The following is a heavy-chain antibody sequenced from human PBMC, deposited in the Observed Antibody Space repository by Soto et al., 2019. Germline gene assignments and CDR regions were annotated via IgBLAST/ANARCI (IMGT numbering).Heavy chain of an antibody. V-gene: IGHV4-61*01. J-gene: IGHJ6*02. CDR3: AKDSMVRGIFYYYYGMDV. CDR1: GGSVSSGSYY. CDR2: IYYSGST. D-gene: IGHD3-10*01. Sequence: SETLSLTCTVSGGSVSSGSYYWSWIRQPPGKGLEWIGYIYYSGSTNYNPSLKSRVTISVDTSKNQFPLKLSSVTAADTAVYYCAKDSMVRGIFYYYYGMDVWGQGTTVTVSS.